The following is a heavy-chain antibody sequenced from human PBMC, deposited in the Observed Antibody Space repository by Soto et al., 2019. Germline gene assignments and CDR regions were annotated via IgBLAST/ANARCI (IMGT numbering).Heavy chain of an antibody. CDR1: GLTFSTSI. V-gene: IGHV3-30-3*01. J-gene: IGHJ1*01. Sequence: QVQLVESGGDLVQPGRSLRLSCAASGLTFSTSIMHWVRQTPGKGLEWIAVISGDGTTKTYTDSLKGRFTISRDNSKNTLYRELSRLTAEDTGIYYCAREENSSGRAGTFQHWGQGTLVTVSA. CDR3: AREENSSGRAGTFQH. CDR2: ISGDGTTK. D-gene: IGHD3-22*01.